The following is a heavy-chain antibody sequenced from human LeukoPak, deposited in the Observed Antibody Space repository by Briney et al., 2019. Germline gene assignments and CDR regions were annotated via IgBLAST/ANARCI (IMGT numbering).Heavy chain of an antibody. D-gene: IGHD3-16*01. Sequence: GGSLRLSCAASGLSFSSFAMSWVRQGPARGLEWVSSIRGNGEIFYADSVKGRFTLSSDSSRNTVYFQLNNLRVEDTAIYYCAKASWVSSTDAVRWGQGTLVTVSS. CDR3: AKASWVSSTDAVR. CDR1: GLSFSSFA. CDR2: IRGNGEI. J-gene: IGHJ4*02. V-gene: IGHV3-23*01.